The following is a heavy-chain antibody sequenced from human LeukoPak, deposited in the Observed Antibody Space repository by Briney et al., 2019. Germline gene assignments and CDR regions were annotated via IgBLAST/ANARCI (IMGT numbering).Heavy chain of an antibody. Sequence: HPGGSLRLSCAASGFTFSSYGMHWVRQAPGKGLEWVAFIRYDGSNKYYADSVKGRFTISRDNSKSTLYLQMNSLRAEDTAVYYCAKGVFYYYYMDVWGKGTTVTISS. CDR1: GFTFSSYG. J-gene: IGHJ6*03. CDR3: AKGVFYYYYMDV. CDR2: IRYDGSNK. V-gene: IGHV3-30*02.